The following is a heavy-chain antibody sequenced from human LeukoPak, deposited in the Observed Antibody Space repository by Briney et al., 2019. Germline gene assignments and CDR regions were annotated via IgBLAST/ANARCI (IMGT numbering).Heavy chain of an antibody. Sequence: ASVKVSCKASGYTFTSYYMHWVRQAPGQGLEWMGIINPSGGSTSYTQKFQGRVTMTRDTSTSTVYMELSSLRSEDTAVYYCAGVLRYFDWLLGYDYWGQGTLVTVSS. CDR1: GYTFTSYY. CDR2: INPSGGST. CDR3: AGVLRYFDWLLGYDY. J-gene: IGHJ4*02. D-gene: IGHD3-9*01. V-gene: IGHV1-46*01.